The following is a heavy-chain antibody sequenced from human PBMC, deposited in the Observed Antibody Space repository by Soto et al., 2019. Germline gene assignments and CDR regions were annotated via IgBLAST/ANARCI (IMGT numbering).Heavy chain of an antibody. CDR1: GGTFSSYT. J-gene: IGHJ5*02. Sequence: ASVKVSCKASGGTFSSYTISWVRQAPGQGLEWMGRIIPILGIANYAQKFQGRVTITADKSTSTAYMELSSLRSEDTAVYYCARDDTANYYDSSGYYGLVGPDPWGQGTLVTVSS. V-gene: IGHV1-69*04. CDR2: IIPILGIA. CDR3: ARDDTANYYDSSGYYGLVGPDP. D-gene: IGHD3-22*01.